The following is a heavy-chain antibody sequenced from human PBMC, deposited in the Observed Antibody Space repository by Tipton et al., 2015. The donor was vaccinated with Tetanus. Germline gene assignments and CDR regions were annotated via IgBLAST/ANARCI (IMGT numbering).Heavy chain of an antibody. J-gene: IGHJ4*02. CDR1: GFTFGNYG. CDR3: ASGNTFDY. Sequence: SLRLSCAASGFTFGNYGMNWVRQAPGKGLEWVSSISSTSTYIYYGGSVKGRFTISRDNAKNSLYLQMNSLRAEDTAIYYCASGNTFDYWGQGTLVTVSS. D-gene: IGHD1/OR15-1a*01. CDR2: ISSTSTYI. V-gene: IGHV3-21*01.